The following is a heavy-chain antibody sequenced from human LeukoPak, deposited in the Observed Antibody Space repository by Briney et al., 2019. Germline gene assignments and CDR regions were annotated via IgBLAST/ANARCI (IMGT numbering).Heavy chain of an antibody. J-gene: IGHJ4*02. CDR2: ISGSGGST. Sequence: GGSLRLSCAASGFTFSSYAMSWVRQAPGKGLEWVPTISGSGGSTYYADSVKGRFTISRDNAKNSLYLQMNSLRAEDTAVYYCARDKQSLLDYWGQGTLVTVSS. CDR3: ARDKQSLLDY. V-gene: IGHV3-23*01. CDR1: GFTFSSYA. D-gene: IGHD6-19*01.